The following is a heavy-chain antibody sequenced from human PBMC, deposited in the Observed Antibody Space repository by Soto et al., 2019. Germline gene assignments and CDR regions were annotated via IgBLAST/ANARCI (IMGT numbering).Heavy chain of an antibody. CDR2: ITTIFGTA. J-gene: IGHJ4*02. CDR3: AKDGSYVDKAMVTLIGYFDY. CDR1: EGTFSRYA. D-gene: IGHD5-18*01. Sequence: PVKVSCKASEGTFSRYAIRWVLQAPGQGGERMGGITTIFGTANYAQKFQGRVTITADESTSTAYMELSSLRSEDTAVYYCAKDGSYVDKAMVTLIGYFDYWGQGTLVTVSS. V-gene: IGHV1-69*13.